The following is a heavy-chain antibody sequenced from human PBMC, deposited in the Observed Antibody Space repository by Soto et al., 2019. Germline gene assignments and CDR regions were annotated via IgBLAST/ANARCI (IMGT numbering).Heavy chain of an antibody. D-gene: IGHD3-22*01. CDR3: AKDRERRITMIVVVLDAFDI. CDR1: GFTVSNYD. V-gene: IGHV3-23*01. J-gene: IGHJ3*02. Sequence: GGALRLSCGGPGFTVSNYDMGWGRQGPGEGVGGFSSISSSGSSTNYADSAKGRFTISRDNPKNTLYLQMSSLSAADTATYYCAKDRERRITMIVVVLDAFDIWGQGTMVTVSS. CDR2: ISSSGSST.